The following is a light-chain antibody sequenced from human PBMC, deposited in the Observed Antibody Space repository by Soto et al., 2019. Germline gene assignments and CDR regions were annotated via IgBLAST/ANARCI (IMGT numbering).Light chain of an antibody. V-gene: IGLV2-14*01. CDR1: SSDVGGYSY. CDR2: DVS. J-gene: IGLJ1*01. CDR3: ASYTTSSTYV. Sequence: QSGLTQPGAVSGSPGQSIAISCTGTSSDVGGYSYVSWCRQQPGKAPKLVISDVSNRPSGVSDRFSGSKSGNTASLTISGLQTEDEADYYCASYTTSSTYVFGTGTKVTVL.